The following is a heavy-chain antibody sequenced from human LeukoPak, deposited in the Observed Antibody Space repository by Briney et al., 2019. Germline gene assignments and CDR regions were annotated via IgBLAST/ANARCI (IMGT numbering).Heavy chain of an antibody. CDR2: IHPNSGGT. D-gene: IGHD5-24*01. Sequence: ASVKVSCKASGYTFTGYYLHWVRQAPGQGLEWMGWIHPNSGGTNYAQKFQGRVTMTRDTPISTAYLDLSRLRSDDTAVYYCARVVVRDANNYKDYWGQGTLVTVCS. J-gene: IGHJ4*02. V-gene: IGHV1-2*02. CDR1: GYTFTGYY. CDR3: ARVVVRDANNYKDY.